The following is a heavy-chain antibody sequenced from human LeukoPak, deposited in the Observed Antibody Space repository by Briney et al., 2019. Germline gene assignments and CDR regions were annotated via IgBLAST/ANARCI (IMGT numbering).Heavy chain of an antibody. CDR3: ARTEGSGWTDRYLDY. Sequence: VASVKVSCKASGYTFTGYYMHWVRQAPGQGLEWMGWINPNSGGTNYAQKFQGRVTMTRDTSISTAYMELSRLRSDDTAVYYCARTEGSGWTDRYLDYWGQGTLVTVSS. J-gene: IGHJ4*02. CDR1: GYTFTGYY. D-gene: IGHD6-19*01. CDR2: INPNSGGT. V-gene: IGHV1-2*02.